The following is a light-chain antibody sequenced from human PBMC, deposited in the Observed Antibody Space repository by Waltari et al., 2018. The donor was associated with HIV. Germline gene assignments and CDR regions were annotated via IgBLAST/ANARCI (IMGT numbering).Light chain of an antibody. CDR1: NSNIGSNI. CDR2: SNS. CDR3: SSYTSRNTRV. J-gene: IGLJ1*01. Sequence: QSVLTQPPSASGTPGQRVTISCSGSNSNIGSNIINWYQQLPGTAPKLLIYSNSQRPSGVPDRFSCSKSGTSASLAISGLQAEDEADYYCSSYTSRNTRVFGTGTKVTVL. V-gene: IGLV1-44*01.